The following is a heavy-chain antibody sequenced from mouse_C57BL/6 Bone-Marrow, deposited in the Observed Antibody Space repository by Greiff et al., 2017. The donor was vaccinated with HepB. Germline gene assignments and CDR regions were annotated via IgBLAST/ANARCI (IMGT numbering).Heavy chain of an antibody. CDR1: GFSLTSYG. V-gene: IGHV2-2*01. Sequence: VKLVESGPGLVQPSQRLSITCTVSGFSLTSYGVHWVRQSPGKGLEWLGVIWSGGSTDYNAAFISRLSISKDNSKSQVFFKMNSLQADDTAIYYCARERGDYYGSSLFAYWGQGTLVTVSA. D-gene: IGHD1-1*01. CDR2: IWSGGST. CDR3: ARERGDYYGSSLFAY. J-gene: IGHJ3*01.